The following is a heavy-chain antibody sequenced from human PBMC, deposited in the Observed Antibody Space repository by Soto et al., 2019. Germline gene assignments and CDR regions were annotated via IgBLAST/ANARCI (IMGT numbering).Heavy chain of an antibody. J-gene: IGHJ6*02. Sequence: QVQLVESGGGVVQPGRSLRLSCAASGFTFSSYAMHWVRQAPGKGLEWVAVISYDGSNKYYADSVKGRFTISRDNSNNXXDXQXXSLRAEDTAVYYCARDGGYCISTSCYDYYYYGMDVWGQGTTVTVSS. V-gene: IGHV3-30-3*01. CDR3: ARDGGYCISTSCYDYYYYGMDV. D-gene: IGHD2-2*01. CDR2: ISYDGSNK. CDR1: GFTFSSYA.